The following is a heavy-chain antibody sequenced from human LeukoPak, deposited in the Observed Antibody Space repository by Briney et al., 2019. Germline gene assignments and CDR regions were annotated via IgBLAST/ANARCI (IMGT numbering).Heavy chain of an antibody. V-gene: IGHV4-31*03. CDR2: IYYSGST. CDR3: ARGLGYGDYGRFDP. D-gene: IGHD4-17*01. J-gene: IGHJ5*02. CDR1: SGSISSGVYY. Sequence: SETLSLTCPVSSGSISSGVYYWSWIRQHPGKGLEWIGYIYYSGSTYYNPSLKSRVTISVDTSKNQFSLKLSSVTAADTAVYYCARGLGYGDYGRFDPWGQGTLVTVSS.